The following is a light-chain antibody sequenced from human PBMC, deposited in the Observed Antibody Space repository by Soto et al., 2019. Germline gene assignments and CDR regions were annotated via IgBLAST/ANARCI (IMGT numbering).Light chain of an antibody. Sequence: EIEITQSPATLSLAPGERVTLSCRASESVSTNLAWYQQKAGQAPRLLIYGASTRATGIPARFSGSGSGTEFTLTISSLQSEDFAVYYYQQYSIWRTFGQGTKVDIK. CDR2: GAS. V-gene: IGKV3-15*01. J-gene: IGKJ1*01. CDR1: ESVSTN. CDR3: QQYSIWRT.